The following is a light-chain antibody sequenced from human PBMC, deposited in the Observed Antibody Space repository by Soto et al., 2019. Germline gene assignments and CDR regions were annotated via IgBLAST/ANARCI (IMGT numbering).Light chain of an antibody. Sequence: ESVLAQSPGTLSLSPVERATLSSRSSQSVTSSYLAWYQQKPGQSPRLLISGASSRATGIPDRFSGSGSGTDFTLTISRLEPGDSAVYYCQQYGRSPLTFGGGTKVDI. V-gene: IGKV3-20*01. CDR1: QSVTSSY. CDR3: QQYGRSPLT. J-gene: IGKJ4*01. CDR2: GAS.